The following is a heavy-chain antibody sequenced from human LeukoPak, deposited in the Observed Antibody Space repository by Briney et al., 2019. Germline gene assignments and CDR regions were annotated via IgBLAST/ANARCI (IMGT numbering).Heavy chain of an antibody. Sequence: GGSLRLSCAASGFTFSSYEMNWVRQAPGKGLEWVSYISSTGSTIYYADSVKGRFTIFRDNAKNSLYLLMNSLRAEDTAVYYCARDSPLGANYIDYWGQGTLVTVSS. V-gene: IGHV3-48*03. CDR2: ISSTGSTI. CDR3: ARDSPLGANYIDY. CDR1: GFTFSSYE. D-gene: IGHD3-10*01. J-gene: IGHJ4*02.